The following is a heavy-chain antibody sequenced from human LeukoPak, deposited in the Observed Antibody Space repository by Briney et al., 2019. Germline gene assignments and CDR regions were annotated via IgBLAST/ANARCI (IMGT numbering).Heavy chain of an antibody. V-gene: IGHV3-23*01. Sequence: PGGSLRLSCAASGLSFSFYAMSWVRQAPGKGLEWVSSISGGGAGTYYADPVRGRFTISRDNSKNTLYLQMNSLRAEDTALYYCAKDFVRYNIQFDYWGQGALVTVSS. CDR3: AKDFVRYNIQFDY. J-gene: IGHJ4*02. CDR2: ISGGGAGT. CDR1: GLSFSFYA. D-gene: IGHD1-1*01.